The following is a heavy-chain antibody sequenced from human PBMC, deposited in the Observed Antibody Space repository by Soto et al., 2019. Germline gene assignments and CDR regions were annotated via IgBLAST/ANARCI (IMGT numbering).Heavy chain of an antibody. CDR1: GGSISSGGYA. Sequence: PSETLSLTCAVSGGSISSGGYAWSWIRQAPGKGLEWIGYIYYSGNTYSNPSLKSRVTISVDRSKNQFSLKLTSVTAADTAVYYCARSANWNTFDSWGQGTLVTVSS. V-gene: IGHV4-30-2*01. D-gene: IGHD1-1*01. J-gene: IGHJ4*02. CDR3: ARSANWNTFDS. CDR2: IYYSGNT.